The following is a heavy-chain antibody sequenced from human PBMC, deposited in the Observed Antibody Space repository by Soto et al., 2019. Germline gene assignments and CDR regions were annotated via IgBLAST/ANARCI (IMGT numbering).Heavy chain of an antibody. D-gene: IGHD4-17*01. Sequence: PGGSLRLSCTASGFTFGDYAMSWFRQAPGKGLEWVGFIRSKAYGGTTEYAASVKGRFTISRDDSKSIAYLQMNSLKTEDTAVYYCTRDLTTVGYYYMDVWGKGTTVTVSS. V-gene: IGHV3-49*03. CDR2: IRSKAYGGTT. CDR3: TRDLTTVGYYYMDV. CDR1: GFTFGDYA. J-gene: IGHJ6*03.